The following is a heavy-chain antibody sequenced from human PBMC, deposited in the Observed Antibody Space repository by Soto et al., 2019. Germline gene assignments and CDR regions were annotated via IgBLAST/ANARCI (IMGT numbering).Heavy chain of an antibody. Sequence: PGGSLRLSCAASGFTFSNAWLSWVRQAPGKGLEWVGRIKSKTDGGTTDYAAPVKGRFTISRDDSKNTLYLQMNSLKTEDTAVYYCTAQDMVRGVIIKSYFDYWGQGTLVTVSS. D-gene: IGHD3-10*01. J-gene: IGHJ4*02. CDR3: TAQDMVRGVIIKSYFDY. CDR2: IKSKTDGGTT. V-gene: IGHV3-15*01. CDR1: GFTFSNAW.